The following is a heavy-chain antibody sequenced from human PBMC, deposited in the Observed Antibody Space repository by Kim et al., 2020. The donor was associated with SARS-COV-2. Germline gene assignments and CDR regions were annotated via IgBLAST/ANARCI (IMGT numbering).Heavy chain of an antibody. V-gene: IGHV1-18*04. J-gene: IGHJ5*02. CDR1: GYTFTSYG. D-gene: IGHD3-16*01. Sequence: ASVKVSCKASGYTFTSYGINWVRQAPGQGLEWMGWINPYNGNTNYAQKLQGRVTMTTDTSTSTAYMELRSLRSDDTAFYYCARDKLGVGITFGGAYNWFDPGRQGTLVTVSS. CDR2: INPYNGNT. CDR3: ARDKLGVGITFGGAYNWFDP.